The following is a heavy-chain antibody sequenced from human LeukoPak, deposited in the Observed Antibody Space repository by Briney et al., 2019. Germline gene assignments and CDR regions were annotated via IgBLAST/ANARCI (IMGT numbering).Heavy chain of an antibody. CDR2: IYTSGST. J-gene: IGHJ4*02. CDR3: ARGPYDYVWGSYRYPLDY. Sequence: SETLSLTCTVSGGSISSYYWSWIRQPAGKGLEWIVRIYTSGSTNYNPSLKSRVTMSVDTSKNQFSLKLSSVTAADTAVYYCARGPYDYVWGSYRYPLDYWGQGTLVTVSS. CDR1: GGSISSYY. D-gene: IGHD3-16*02. V-gene: IGHV4-4*07.